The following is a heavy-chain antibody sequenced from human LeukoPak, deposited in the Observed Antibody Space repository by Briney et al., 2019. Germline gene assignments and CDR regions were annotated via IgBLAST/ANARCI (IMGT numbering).Heavy chain of an antibody. Sequence: GGSLRLSCAASGFTVSSNYMSWVRQAPGKGLEWVSVIYSGGSTYYADSVKGRFTISRDNSKNTLYLQMNSLRAEDTAVYYCARVSSSSPYGLDYYGMDVWGQGTTVTVSS. CDR2: IYSGGST. J-gene: IGHJ6*02. CDR1: GFTVSSNY. D-gene: IGHD6-13*01. CDR3: ARVSSSSPYGLDYYGMDV. V-gene: IGHV3-66*01.